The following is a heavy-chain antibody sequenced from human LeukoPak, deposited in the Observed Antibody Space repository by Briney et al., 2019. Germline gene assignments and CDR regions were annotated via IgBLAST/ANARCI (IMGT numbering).Heavy chain of an antibody. V-gene: IGHV3-23*01. CDR1: GFTFSSYA. J-gene: IGHJ3*02. Sequence: PGGSLRLSCAASGFTFSSYAMSWVRQAPGKGLEWVSAISGSGGSTYYADSVKGRFTISRDNSKNTLYLQMNSLRAEDTAVYYCAKGLSWFGELLSPGAFDIWGQGTMVTVSS. D-gene: IGHD3-10*01. CDR3: AKGLSWFGELLSPGAFDI. CDR2: ISGSGGST.